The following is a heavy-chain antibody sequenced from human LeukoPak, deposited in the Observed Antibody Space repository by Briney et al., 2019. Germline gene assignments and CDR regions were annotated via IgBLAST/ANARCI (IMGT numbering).Heavy chain of an antibody. CDR3: ASLSLVRGVIYYFDY. Sequence: SETLSLTCAVYGGPFSGYYWSWIRQPPGKGLEWIGEINYSGSTNYNPSLKSRVTISVDTSKNQFSLKLSSVTAADTAVYYCASLSLVRGVIYYFDYWGQGTLVTVSS. CDR2: INYSGST. CDR1: GGPFSGYY. J-gene: IGHJ4*02. D-gene: IGHD3-10*01. V-gene: IGHV4-34*01.